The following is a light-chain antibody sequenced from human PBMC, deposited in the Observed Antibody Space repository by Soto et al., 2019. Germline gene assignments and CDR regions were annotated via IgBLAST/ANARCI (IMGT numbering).Light chain of an antibody. Sequence: SYELTQPPSVSVAPGKTARITCGGNNIGSKSVHCYQQKPGQAPVLVIYYDSDRPSGIPERFSGSNSGNTATLTISRVEAGDEADDYCQVWDSSSDRDVVFGGGTKLTVL. CDR3: QVWDSSSDRDVV. CDR1: NIGSKS. J-gene: IGLJ2*01. CDR2: YDS. V-gene: IGLV3-21*04.